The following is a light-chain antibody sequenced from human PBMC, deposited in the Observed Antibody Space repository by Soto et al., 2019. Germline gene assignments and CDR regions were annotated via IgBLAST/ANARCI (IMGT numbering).Light chain of an antibody. CDR2: KAS. J-gene: IGKJ1*01. CDR1: QSISTW. CDR3: QHYNSYSEA. V-gene: IGKV1-5*03. Sequence: DIQMTQSPSTLSASEGDRVTITCLASQSISTWLAWYQQKPGGAPRLLIYKASTLQSGVPSRFSGSGSGTEFTLTISSLQPDDFATYYCQHYNSYSEAFGQGTKGDIK.